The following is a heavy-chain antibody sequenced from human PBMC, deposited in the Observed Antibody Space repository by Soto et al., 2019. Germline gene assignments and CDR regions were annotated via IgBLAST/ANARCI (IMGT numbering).Heavy chain of an antibody. CDR2: ISSSSSYI. D-gene: IGHD3-22*01. J-gene: IGHJ4*02. CDR1: GFTFGSYS. CDR3: ARMYYYDSSGEPPLESVSCY. Sequence: EVQLVESGGGLVKPGGSLRLSCAASGFTFGSYSMNWVRQAPGKGLEWVSSISSSSSYIYYADSVKGRFTISRDNAKNSLYLQMNSLRAEDTAVYYCARMYYYDSSGEPPLESVSCYWGQGTLVTVSS. V-gene: IGHV3-21*01.